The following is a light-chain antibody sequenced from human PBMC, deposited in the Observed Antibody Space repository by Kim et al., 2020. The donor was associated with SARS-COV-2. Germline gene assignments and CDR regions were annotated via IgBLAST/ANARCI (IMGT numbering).Light chain of an antibody. CDR2: DAS. V-gene: IGKV1-33*01. J-gene: IGKJ4*01. CDR3: QQFDTVPLT. CDR1: HDIIIF. Sequence: ASVGDRVATTCQASHDIIIFLNWFQQKPGEAPKLLISDASSLETGLPSRFSGSGSGTHFTFTISSLQPGDVATYYCQQFDTVPLTFGGGTKVDIK.